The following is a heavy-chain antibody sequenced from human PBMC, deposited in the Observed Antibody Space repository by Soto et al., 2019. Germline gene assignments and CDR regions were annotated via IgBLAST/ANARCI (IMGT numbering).Heavy chain of an antibody. J-gene: IGHJ6*02. CDR1: GYIFTGYH. D-gene: IGHD1-26*01. CDR2: INPNSGDT. V-gene: IGHV1-2*02. Sequence: ASVKVSCKASGYIFTGYHIHWVRQAPGRGLEWMGWINPNSGDTEYAQNFQGRVTMTRDTSFNLVYMEMSGLMSDDTAVYYCARDARATRGFDEMDIWGQGTTVTVTS. CDR3: ARDARATRGFDEMDI.